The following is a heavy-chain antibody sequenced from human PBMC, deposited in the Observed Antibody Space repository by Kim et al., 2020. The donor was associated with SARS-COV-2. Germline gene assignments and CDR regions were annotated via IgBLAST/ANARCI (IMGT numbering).Heavy chain of an antibody. D-gene: IGHD6-13*01. Sequence: NYADSVKGRFTSSRDNDENSLYLQMNSLRAEDTAIYYCARRRSSWYSQIDFWGQGTRVTVSS. J-gene: IGHJ4*02. CDR3: ARRRSSWYSQIDF. V-gene: IGHV3-11*03.